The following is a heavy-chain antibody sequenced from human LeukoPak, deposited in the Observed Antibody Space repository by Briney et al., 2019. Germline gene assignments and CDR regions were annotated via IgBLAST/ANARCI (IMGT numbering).Heavy chain of an antibody. CDR3: AREVYDYVWGSYKFSWFDP. J-gene: IGHJ5*02. V-gene: IGHV4-39*07. CDR2: IYYSGST. Sequence: SETLSLTCTVSGGSISSSSYYWGWIRQPPGKGLEWIGSIYYSGSTYYNPSLKSRVTISVDTSKNQFSLKLSSVTAADTAVYYCAREVYDYVWGSYKFSWFDPWGQGTLVTVSS. CDR1: GGSISSSSYY. D-gene: IGHD3-16*01.